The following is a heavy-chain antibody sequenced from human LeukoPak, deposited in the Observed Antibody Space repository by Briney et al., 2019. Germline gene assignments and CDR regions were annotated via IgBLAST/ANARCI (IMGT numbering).Heavy chain of an antibody. D-gene: IGHD3-10*01. V-gene: IGHV7-4-1*02. CDR3: ARGERYYYGSGSPSLDYYGMDV. J-gene: IGHJ6*02. Sequence: GASVKVSCKASGYTFTSYAMNRVRQAPGQGLEWMGWINTNTGNPTYAQGFTGRFVFSLDTSVSTAYLQISSLKAEDTAVYYCARGERYYYGSGSPSLDYYGMDVWGQGTTVTVSS. CDR2: INTNTGNP. CDR1: GYTFTSYA.